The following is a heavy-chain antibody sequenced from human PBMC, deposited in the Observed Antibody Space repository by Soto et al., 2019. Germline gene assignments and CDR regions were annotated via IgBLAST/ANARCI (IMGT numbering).Heavy chain of an antibody. CDR2: IIPIFTTA. CDR3: ASNVGPRGSYFFDY. Sequence: QVQLVQSGAEVKKPGSSVKVSCKSSGGTFSTYTISWVRQAPGQGLEWMGVIIPIFTTANYAQKFQGRVTITADKSTSTAYMELSSLRSEDTAVYYCASNVGPRGSYFFDYWGQGTLVTVSS. J-gene: IGHJ4*02. V-gene: IGHV1-69*06. CDR1: GGTFSTYT. D-gene: IGHD1-26*01.